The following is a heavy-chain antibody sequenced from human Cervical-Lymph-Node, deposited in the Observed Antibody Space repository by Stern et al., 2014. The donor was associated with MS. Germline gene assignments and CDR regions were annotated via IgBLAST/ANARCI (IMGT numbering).Heavy chain of an antibody. D-gene: IGHD2-21*02. J-gene: IGHJ4*02. Sequence: QVQLVQSGGGSVKPGGYLRLSCAVSGFTFSDYHMHWIRQAPGEGLEWISYISTTGKTIYYADSVKGRFTISRDNAKNSLYLQMNSLRVEDTAVYYCVRASDPLFEYWGQGTLVTVSS. CDR3: VRASDPLFEY. CDR2: ISTTGKTI. CDR1: GFTFSDYH. V-gene: IGHV3-11*01.